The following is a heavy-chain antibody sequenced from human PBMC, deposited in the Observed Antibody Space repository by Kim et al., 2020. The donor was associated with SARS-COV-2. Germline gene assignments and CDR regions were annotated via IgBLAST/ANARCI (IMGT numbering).Heavy chain of an antibody. CDR1: GGSISSGGYS. J-gene: IGHJ4*02. V-gene: IGHV4-30-2*01. CDR2: IYHSGST. D-gene: IGHD3-22*01. CDR3: ASGKDYYDSSGPTGVDY. Sequence: SETLSLTCAVSGGSISSGGYSWSWIRQPPGKGLEWIGYIYHSGSTYYNPSLKSRVTISVDRSKNQFSLKLSSVTAADTAVYYCASGKDYYDSSGPTGVDYWGQGSRSTDSS.